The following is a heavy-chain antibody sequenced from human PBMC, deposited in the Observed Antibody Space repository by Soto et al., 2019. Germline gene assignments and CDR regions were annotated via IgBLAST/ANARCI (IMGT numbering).Heavy chain of an antibody. CDR1: GFTFSNYG. D-gene: IGHD5-18*01. CDR2: ISYDGSTK. CDR3: ANQIQTGH. J-gene: IGHJ4*02. Sequence: QVQLVESGGGVVQPGTSLRLSCAVSGFTFSNYGMHWVRQAPGKGLEWVAVISYDGSTKYYADSVKGRFTISRDNSKNTRYRQMNSLRVEDTAVYYCANQIQTGHWGQGTLVTVSS. V-gene: IGHV3-30*18.